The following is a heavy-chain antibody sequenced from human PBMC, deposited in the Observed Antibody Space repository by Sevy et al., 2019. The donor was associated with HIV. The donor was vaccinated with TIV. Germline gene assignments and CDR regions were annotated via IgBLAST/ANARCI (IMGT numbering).Heavy chain of an antibody. V-gene: IGHV3-23*01. J-gene: IGHJ4*02. CDR2: LSFGCGKI. CDR3: AREGCSRPHDY. D-gene: IGHD2-8*01. CDR1: GFACYEYS. Sequence: GGSLRLSCAASGFACYEYSMSWIHQAPGKGLEWVATLSFGCGKINYADSVKGRFTISRDNSKNSFYLQMDNLRVEDTALYYCAREGCSRPHDYWGQGTRVTVSS.